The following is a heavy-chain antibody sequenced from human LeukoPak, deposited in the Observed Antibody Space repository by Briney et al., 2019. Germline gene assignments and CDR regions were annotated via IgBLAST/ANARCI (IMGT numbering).Heavy chain of an antibody. CDR2: GISKTEGGTT. CDR3: TTDPNYGDSNWCYP. D-gene: IGHD4-17*01. J-gene: IGHJ5*02. CDR1: GFTFSNAW. V-gene: IGHV3-15*01. Sequence: GGSLRLSCAASGFTFSNAWMIWVRQAPGKGLEWVGRGISKTEGGTTDYAAPVKGRFTISRDDSKNTLYLQMNSLKTEDTAVYYCTTDPNYGDSNWCYPWGQGTLVTVSS.